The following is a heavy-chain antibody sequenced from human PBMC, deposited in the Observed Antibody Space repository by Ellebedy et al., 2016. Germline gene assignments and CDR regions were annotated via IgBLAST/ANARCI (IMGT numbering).Heavy chain of an antibody. D-gene: IGHD3-16*02. CDR1: GFTLSSYW. CDR3: ARNRVKLDY. J-gene: IGHJ4*02. CDR2: IKEDGSEK. V-gene: IGHV3-7*03. Sequence: GESLKISXAVSGFTLSSYWLTWVRQAPGKGLEWVANIKEDGSEKYYADSMKGRFTISRDNAKNFLYLQMNSLRAEDTAVYYCARNRVKLDYWGQGTLVTVSS.